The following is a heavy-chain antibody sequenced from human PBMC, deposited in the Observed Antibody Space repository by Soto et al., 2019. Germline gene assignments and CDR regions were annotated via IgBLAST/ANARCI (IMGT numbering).Heavy chain of an antibody. CDR3: ERVYFSYSSSWYLFDP. V-gene: IGHV3-33*01. CDR2: IWYDGSNK. J-gene: IGHJ5*02. CDR1: GFTFSSYG. Sequence: GVSLRLSCAASGFTFSSYGMHWVRQAPGKGLEWVAVIWYDGSNKYYADSVKGRFTISRDNSKNTLYLQMNSLRAEDTAVYYCERVYFSYSSSWYLFDPCVQGTLVTVSS. D-gene: IGHD6-13*01.